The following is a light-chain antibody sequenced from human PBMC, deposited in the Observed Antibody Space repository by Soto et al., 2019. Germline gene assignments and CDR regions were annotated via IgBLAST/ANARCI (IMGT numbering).Light chain of an antibody. CDR1: QSVSSY. CDR3: QQRSNWPRTT. Sequence: EIVLTQSPATLSLSPGERATLSCRASQSVSSYLAWYQLKPGQAPRLLIYTASNRATGIPARFSGSGSGTDFTLTISSLEPEDFAVYYCQQRSNWPRTTFGQGTRLEIK. J-gene: IGKJ5*01. V-gene: IGKV3-11*01. CDR2: TAS.